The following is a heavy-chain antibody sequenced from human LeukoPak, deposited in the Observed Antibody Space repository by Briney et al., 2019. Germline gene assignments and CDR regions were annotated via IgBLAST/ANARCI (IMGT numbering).Heavy chain of an antibody. D-gene: IGHD3-10*01. Sequence: PSETLSLTCTVSGGSISSYYWSWIRQPPGKGLEWIGYIYYSGSTNYNPSLKSRVTISVDTSKNQFPLKLSSVTAADTAVYYCARDSYGSGSDYWGQGTLVTVSS. CDR3: ARDSYGSGSDY. V-gene: IGHV4-59*01. J-gene: IGHJ4*02. CDR1: GGSISSYY. CDR2: IYYSGST.